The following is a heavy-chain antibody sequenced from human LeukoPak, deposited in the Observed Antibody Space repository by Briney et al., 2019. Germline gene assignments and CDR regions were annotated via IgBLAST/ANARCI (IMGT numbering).Heavy chain of an antibody. J-gene: IGHJ4*02. V-gene: IGHV3-7*01. D-gene: IGHD2-15*01. CDR2: IKQDGSEK. CDR1: GFIFTDYW. Sequence: GGSLRLSCAASGFIFTDYWMSWVRQAPGKGLEWVANIKQDGSEKYYVDSVKGRFTISRDNAKNSLSLQMNSLRAEDTAIYYCARGGFQPVYWGQGILVTVSS. CDR3: ARGGFQPVY.